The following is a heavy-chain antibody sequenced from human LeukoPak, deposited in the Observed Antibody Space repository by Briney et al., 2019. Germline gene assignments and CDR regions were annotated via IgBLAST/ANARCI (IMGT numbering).Heavy chain of an antibody. D-gene: IGHD2-15*01. CDR3: ARDRGLLVAATWWSAP. CDR2: INPNSGST. J-gene: IGHJ5*02. Sequence: GASVKVSCTASGYTFTGYYMHWVRQAPGQGLEWISWINPNSGSTNYAHTFQGRVTMTRDTPISTAYMELSRLRSDDTPVYYCARDRGLLVAATWWSAPWGQGTLVTAS. CDR1: GYTFTGYY. V-gene: IGHV1-2*07.